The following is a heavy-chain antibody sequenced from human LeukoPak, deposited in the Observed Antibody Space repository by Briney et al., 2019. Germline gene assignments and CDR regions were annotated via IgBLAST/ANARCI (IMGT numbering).Heavy chain of an antibody. D-gene: IGHD5-18*01. CDR2: ISYDGSNK. CDR3: ARGVENTAMAFDI. CDR1: GFTFSSYA. J-gene: IGHJ3*02. Sequence: GGSLRLSCAASGFTFSSYAMHWVRQAPGKGLEWVAVISYDGSNKYYADSVKGRFTISRDNSKNTLYLQMNSLRAEDTAVYYCARGVENTAMAFDIWGQGTMVTDSS. V-gene: IGHV3-30-3*01.